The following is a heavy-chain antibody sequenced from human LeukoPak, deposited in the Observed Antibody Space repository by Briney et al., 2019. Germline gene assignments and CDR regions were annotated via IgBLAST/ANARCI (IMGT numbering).Heavy chain of an antibody. CDR3: TKVCGSCVSRFDR. V-gene: IGHV3-23*01. Sequence: GGSLRLSCAASGFTFSSYAMNWVRQVPGKGLEWVSTISGSGGSTNYTDSVKGRFTISRDNSKNTLYLQMNSLRAEDTAVYYCTKVCGSCVSRFDRWGQETLVTVS. CDR2: ISGSGGST. J-gene: IGHJ5*02. D-gene: IGHD2-15*01. CDR1: GFTFSSYA.